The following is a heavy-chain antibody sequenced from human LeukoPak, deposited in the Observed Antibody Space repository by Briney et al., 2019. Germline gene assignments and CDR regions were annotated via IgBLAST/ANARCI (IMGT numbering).Heavy chain of an antibody. CDR1: GYTFTGYY. Sequence: GASVKVSCKASGYTFTGYYMHWVRQAPGQGLEWMGRINPNSGGTNYAQKFQGRVTMTRDTSISTAYMELSRLRSEDTAVYYCARSMSSNYYDSSAFSMGYWGQGTLVTVSS. D-gene: IGHD3-22*01. J-gene: IGHJ4*02. V-gene: IGHV1-2*06. CDR2: INPNSGGT. CDR3: ARSMSSNYYDSSAFSMGY.